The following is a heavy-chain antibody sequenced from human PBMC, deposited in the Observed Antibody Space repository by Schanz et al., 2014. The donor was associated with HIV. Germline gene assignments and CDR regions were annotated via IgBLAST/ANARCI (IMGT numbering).Heavy chain of an antibody. CDR1: GFAFNNYA. D-gene: IGHD3-22*01. CDR3: AKPEYDSSGNSQTHFDY. J-gene: IGHJ4*02. Sequence: EVHLVESGGGLIKPGRSLRLSCTASGFAFNNYAMTWVRQAPGKGLEWVSSISESGGRTYYADSGNGRFTISRDNSKNTLSLQMTALRTEDTAIYYCAKPEYDSSGNSQTHFDYWGQGTLVSVSS. CDR2: ISESGGRT. V-gene: IGHV3-23*04.